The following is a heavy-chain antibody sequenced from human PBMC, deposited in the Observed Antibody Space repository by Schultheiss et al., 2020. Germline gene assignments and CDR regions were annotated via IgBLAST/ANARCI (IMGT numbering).Heavy chain of an antibody. CDR1: GFTFSSYG. V-gene: IGHV3-33*01. D-gene: IGHD5-24*01. CDR2: IWYDGSNK. Sequence: GGSLRLSCAASGFTFSSYGMHWVRQAPGKGLEWVAVIWYDGSNKYYADSVKGRFTISRDNSKNTLYLQMNSLRAEDTAVYYCARANAGLDGYNVGDYWGQGTLVTVSS. J-gene: IGHJ4*02. CDR3: ARANAGLDGYNVGDY.